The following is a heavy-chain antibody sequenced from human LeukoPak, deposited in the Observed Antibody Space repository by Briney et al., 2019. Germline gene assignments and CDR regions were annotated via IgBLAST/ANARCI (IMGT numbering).Heavy chain of an antibody. V-gene: IGHV4-39*07. CDR3: ARGEMVRGVTFDY. J-gene: IGHJ4*02. Sequence: PSETLSLTWTVSGGSISSSSYYWGWIRQPPGKGLEWIGSIYYSGSTYYNPSLKSRVTMSVDTSKNQFSLKLSSVTAADTAVYYCARGEMVRGVTFDYWGQGTLVTVSS. D-gene: IGHD3-10*01. CDR2: IYYSGST. CDR1: GGSISSSSYY.